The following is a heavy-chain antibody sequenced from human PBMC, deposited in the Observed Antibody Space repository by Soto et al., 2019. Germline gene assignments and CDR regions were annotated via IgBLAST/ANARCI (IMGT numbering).Heavy chain of an antibody. D-gene: IGHD1-26*01. CDR2: ISYDGSIK. J-gene: IGHJ4*02. Sequence: QVQLVESGGGVVQRGRSLRLSCAASGFTFSCCAMHWVRQAPGKGLEWVAVISYDGSIKYYADSVKGRFTISRDNSKNTXXLQMNSLSFEDTAVYFWAEDEGVGATLGLPSGNDYWGQGTLVTVSS. V-gene: IGHV3-30*18. CDR1: GFTFSCCA. CDR3: AEDEGVGATLGLPSGNDY.